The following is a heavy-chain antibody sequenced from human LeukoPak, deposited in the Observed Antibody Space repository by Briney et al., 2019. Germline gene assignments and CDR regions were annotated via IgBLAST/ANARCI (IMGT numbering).Heavy chain of an antibody. V-gene: IGHV3-33*06. Sequence: PGGSLRLSCAPSGFTFTIYGMHWVRQAPGKGLGWVAVIWYDGSNKYYADSVKGRFTISRDNSKNTLYLQMNSRRAEDTAVYCCAKARDYGGNPGTDFDYWGQGTLVTVSS. CDR3: AKARDYGGNPGTDFDY. CDR2: IWYDGSNK. D-gene: IGHD4-23*01. CDR1: GFTFTIYG. J-gene: IGHJ4*02.